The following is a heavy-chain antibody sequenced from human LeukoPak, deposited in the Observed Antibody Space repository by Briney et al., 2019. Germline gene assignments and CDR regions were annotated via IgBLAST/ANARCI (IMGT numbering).Heavy chain of an antibody. CDR3: AKRGVVIRVILVGFHKEAYYFDS. V-gene: IGHV3-23*01. D-gene: IGHD3-22*01. Sequence: GGSLRLSCAVSGLTLSDYGMSWVRQAPGKGLEWVAGISGSGGGTNYADAVKGRFTISRDNRKNTLHLQMNSLRAEDTAVYFCAKRGVVIRVILVGFHKEAYYFDSWGQGALVIVSS. CDR1: GLTLSDYG. J-gene: IGHJ4*02. CDR2: ISGSGGGT.